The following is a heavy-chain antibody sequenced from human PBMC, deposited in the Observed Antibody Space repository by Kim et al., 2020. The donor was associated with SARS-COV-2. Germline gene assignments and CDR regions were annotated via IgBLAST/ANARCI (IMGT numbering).Heavy chain of an antibody. CDR1: GGSISSGGYY. V-gene: IGHV4-31*03. CDR3: ARARITMIVVVDAFDI. D-gene: IGHD3-22*01. J-gene: IGHJ3*02. CDR2: YYYSGST. Sequence: SETLSLTCTVSGGSISSGGYYWSWLRQHPGMGLVWLGYYYYSGSTYYNPSLKSRVTISVDTSKNQFSPKLSSVTAADTAVYYCARARITMIVVVDAFDIWGQGTMVTVSS.